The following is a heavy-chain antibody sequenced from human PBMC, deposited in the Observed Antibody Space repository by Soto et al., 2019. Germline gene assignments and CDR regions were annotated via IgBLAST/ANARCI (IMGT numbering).Heavy chain of an antibody. D-gene: IGHD6-13*01. Sequence: PSETLSLTCTVSGGSMSNYFCTWIRQPPGKGLEWIGYIHYSGTTSFFPSYNPSLRSRVTISEDTSKNQFSLKLLSVTTADTAVYFCAAGEASSRNLAPYYLDFWGQGTLVTVSS. CDR1: GGSMSNYF. J-gene: IGHJ4*02. V-gene: IGHV4-59*01. CDR3: AAGEASSRNLAPYYLDF. CDR2: IHYSGTT.